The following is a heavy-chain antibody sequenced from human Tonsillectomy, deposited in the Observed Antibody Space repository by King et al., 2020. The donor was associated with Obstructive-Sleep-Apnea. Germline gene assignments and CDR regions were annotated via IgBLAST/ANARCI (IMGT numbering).Heavy chain of an antibody. CDR1: GFTFSSYA. CDR2: ISYDGSNK. D-gene: IGHD5-24*01. J-gene: IGHJ4*02. V-gene: IGHV3-30*04. CDR3: ATPRDGYRNWFDTQLDY. Sequence: VQLVESGGGVVQPGRSLRLSCAASGFTFSSYAMHWVRQAPGKGLEWVAVISYDGSNKYYADSVKGRFTISRDNSKNTLYLQMNSLRAEATAGYYCATPRDGYRNWFDTQLDYWGQGTLVTVSS.